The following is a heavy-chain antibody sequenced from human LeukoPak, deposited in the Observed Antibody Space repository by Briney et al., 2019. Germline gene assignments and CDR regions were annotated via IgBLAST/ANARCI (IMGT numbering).Heavy chain of an antibody. V-gene: IGHV4-31*03. Sequence: SETLSLTCTVSGGSISSGGYYWSWIRQHPGKGLEWIGCIYYSGSTYYNPSLKSRVTISVDKSKNQFSLKLSSVTAADTAVYYCARDRDSSGWYFLDYWGQGTLVTVSS. CDR2: IYYSGST. CDR1: GGSISSGGYY. D-gene: IGHD6-19*01. CDR3: ARDRDSSGWYFLDY. J-gene: IGHJ4*02.